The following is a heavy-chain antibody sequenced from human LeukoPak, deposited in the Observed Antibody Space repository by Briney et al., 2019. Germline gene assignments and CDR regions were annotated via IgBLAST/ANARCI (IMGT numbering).Heavy chain of an antibody. D-gene: IGHD2-2*01. Sequence: GGSLRLSCAASGFTFSSYAMSWVRQAPGKGLEWVSAISGSGGSTYYADSVKGRFTISRDNSKNTLYLQMNSLRAEDTAVYYCAKDLASVVVPAAAPFDYWGQGTLVTVSS. V-gene: IGHV3-23*01. CDR2: ISGSGGST. J-gene: IGHJ4*02. CDR3: AKDLASVVVPAAAPFDY. CDR1: GFTFSSYA.